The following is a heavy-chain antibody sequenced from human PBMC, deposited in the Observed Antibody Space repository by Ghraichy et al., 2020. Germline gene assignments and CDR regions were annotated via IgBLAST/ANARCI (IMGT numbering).Heavy chain of an antibody. Sequence: GESLNISCAASGFTFSSYWMHWVRQSPGKGLVWVSRINSDGSTTSYADSVKGRFTISRDSAKNTLYLQMNSLRAEDTAVYYCASEISKGPYWGQGTLVTVSS. V-gene: IGHV3-74*01. CDR2: INSDGSTT. J-gene: IGHJ4*02. CDR3: ASEISKGPY. CDR1: GFTFSSYW. D-gene: IGHD2/OR15-2a*01.